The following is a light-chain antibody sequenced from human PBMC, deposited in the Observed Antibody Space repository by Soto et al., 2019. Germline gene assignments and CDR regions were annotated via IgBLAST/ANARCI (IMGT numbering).Light chain of an antibody. CDR2: EVN. CDR1: SSDVGGYNY. J-gene: IGLJ1*01. V-gene: IGLV2-8*01. Sequence: QSALTQPASVSGSPGQSITISCTGTSSDVGGYNYVSWYQQHPGKAPKLMIYEVNKRPSGVPDRISGSKSGITASLTVSGLQAEDEADYYCCSYAGSNNYVFGTGTKLTVL. CDR3: CSYAGSNNYV.